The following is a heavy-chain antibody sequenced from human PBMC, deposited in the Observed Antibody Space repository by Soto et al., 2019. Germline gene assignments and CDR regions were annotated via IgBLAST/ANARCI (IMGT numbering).Heavy chain of an antibody. CDR3: ATSPIFGVVSA. D-gene: IGHD3-3*01. CDR1: GDSINRNY. Sequence: SETLSLTCTVSGDSINRNYWNWIRQPPGKGLEWIGNIYYSGSTYYNPSLKSRVTISVDRSKNQFSLKLTSVIAADTAVYYCATSPIFGVVSAWGPGTLVTVSS. V-gene: IGHV4-59*01. J-gene: IGHJ4*02. CDR2: IYYSGST.